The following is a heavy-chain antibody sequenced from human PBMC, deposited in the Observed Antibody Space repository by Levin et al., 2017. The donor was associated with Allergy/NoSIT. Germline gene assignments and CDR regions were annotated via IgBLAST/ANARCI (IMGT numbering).Heavy chain of an antibody. D-gene: IGHD1-14*01. CDR1: GYSFTSYW. V-gene: IGHV5-51*01. J-gene: IGHJ4*02. Sequence: KVSCKGSGYSFTSYWIGWVRQMPGKGLEWMGIIYPGDSDTRYSPSFQGQVTISADKSISTAYLQWSSLKASDTAMYYCARRVTGNPYYFDYWGQGTLVTVSS. CDR2: IYPGDSDT. CDR3: ARRVTGNPYYFDY.